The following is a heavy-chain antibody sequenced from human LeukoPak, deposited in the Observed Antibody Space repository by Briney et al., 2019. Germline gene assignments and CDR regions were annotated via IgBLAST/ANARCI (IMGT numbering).Heavy chain of an antibody. CDR2: IYTSGST. D-gene: IGHD5-24*01. J-gene: IGHJ6*03. Sequence: SETLSLTCTVSGGSISSYYWSWIRQPAGKGLEWIGRIYTSGSTNYNPSLKSRVTMSVDTSKNQFSLKLSSVTAADTAVYYCARDGYTPYRVKHYYYYMDVWGKGATVTVSS. CDR1: GGSISSYY. CDR3: ARDGYTPYRVKHYYYYMDV. V-gene: IGHV4-4*07.